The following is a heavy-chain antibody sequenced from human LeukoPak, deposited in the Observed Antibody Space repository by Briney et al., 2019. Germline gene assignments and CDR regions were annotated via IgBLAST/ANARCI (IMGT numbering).Heavy chain of an antibody. CDR2: INPNSGGT. CDR1: GYTFTGYY. V-gene: IGHV1-2*02. D-gene: IGHD6-6*01. J-gene: IGHJ5*02. Sequence: ASVKVSCKASGYTFTGYYMHWVRQAPGQGLEWMGWINPNSGGTNYAQKFQGRVTMTRDTSISTAYMELSRSDDTAVYYCARGLWVGSSSLSNWFDPWGQGTLVTVSS. CDR3: ARGLWVGSSSLSNWFDP.